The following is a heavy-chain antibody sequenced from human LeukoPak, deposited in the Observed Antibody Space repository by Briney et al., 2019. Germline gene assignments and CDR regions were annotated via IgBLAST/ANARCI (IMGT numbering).Heavy chain of an antibody. Sequence: GESLKISCKGSGYSFTSYWIGWVRQMPGKGLEWMGIIYPGDSDTRYSPSFQGQVTISADESISTAYLQWSSLKASDTAMYYCARRSSPNYYDSSGYADYWGQGTLVTVSS. CDR3: ARRSSPNYYDSSGYADY. CDR2: IYPGDSDT. J-gene: IGHJ4*02. CDR1: GYSFTSYW. D-gene: IGHD3-22*01. V-gene: IGHV5-51*01.